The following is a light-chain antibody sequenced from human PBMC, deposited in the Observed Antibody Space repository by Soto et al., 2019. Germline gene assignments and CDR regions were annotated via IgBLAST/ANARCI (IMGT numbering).Light chain of an antibody. Sequence: DIQMTQSPSTLSASVGDRVTITCRASQSISSWLAWYQQKPGKAPKLLIYDASSLESGVPSRFSGSGSDTEFTLNINNLQPDDFATYHCQQYNRYPLTFGGGTKVEIK. CDR1: QSISSW. CDR3: QQYNRYPLT. CDR2: DAS. J-gene: IGKJ4*01. V-gene: IGKV1-5*01.